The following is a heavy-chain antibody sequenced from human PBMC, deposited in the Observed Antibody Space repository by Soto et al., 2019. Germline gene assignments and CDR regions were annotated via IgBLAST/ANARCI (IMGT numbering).Heavy chain of an antibody. D-gene: IGHD5-12*01. V-gene: IGHV3-15*07. Sequence: PGESLKISCAASGFTFNNAWMNWVRQAPGKGLEWVGRIRSKADGGTTDYAAPVKDRFTISRDDSKNTLHLQMNSLKTEDTAVYYCAKDFWGYDPPQWYFDLWGRGTLVTVSS. CDR3: AKDFWGYDPPQWYFDL. CDR1: GFTFNNAW. CDR2: IRSKADGGTT. J-gene: IGHJ2*01.